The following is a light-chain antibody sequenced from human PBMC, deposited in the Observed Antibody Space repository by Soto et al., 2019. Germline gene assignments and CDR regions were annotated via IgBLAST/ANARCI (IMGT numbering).Light chain of an antibody. CDR1: QSLLDSDDGNTY. CDR3: MQRIEFPYT. CDR2: TPS. V-gene: IGKV2-40*01. Sequence: DIVMTQTPLSLPVTPGEPASISCRSSQSLLDSDDGNTYLDWYLQKPGQSPQLLIYTPSYRASGVPDRFSGSGSGTDFTLKISRVEAEDVGGYDCMQRIEFPYTFGQGTKLEIK. J-gene: IGKJ2*01.